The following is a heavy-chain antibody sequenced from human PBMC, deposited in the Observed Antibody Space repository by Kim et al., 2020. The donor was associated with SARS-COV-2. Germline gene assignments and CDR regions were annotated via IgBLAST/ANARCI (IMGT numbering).Heavy chain of an antibody. V-gene: IGHV3-23*01. Sequence: GGSLRLSCTTSGFTFIGHAMSWVRQAPGQGLEWVSSIDGSDGTTYYVDTVKGRFTISRDDAKNTLYLQMRALRADDKATYYCMKGGWGWIWDHWGQGTLVTVSP. D-gene: IGHD2-2*03. CDR3: MKGGWGWIWDH. J-gene: IGHJ4*02. CDR2: IDGSDGTT. CDR1: GFTFIGHA.